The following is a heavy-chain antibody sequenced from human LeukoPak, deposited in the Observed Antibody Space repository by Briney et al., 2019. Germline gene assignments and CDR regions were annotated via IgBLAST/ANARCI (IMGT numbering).Heavy chain of an antibody. CDR3: TRDKGYGDYVGSFDY. Sequence: SETLSLTCTVSGTSISNYYWSWIRQPPGKGLEWIGYIYNSGSTNYNPSLKSRVTMSVDTSKNQFSLKLTSVTPADTAVYYCTRDKGYGDYVGSFDYWGQGTLVTVSS. V-gene: IGHV4-59*01. CDR1: GTSISNYY. J-gene: IGHJ4*02. D-gene: IGHD4-17*01. CDR2: IYNSGST.